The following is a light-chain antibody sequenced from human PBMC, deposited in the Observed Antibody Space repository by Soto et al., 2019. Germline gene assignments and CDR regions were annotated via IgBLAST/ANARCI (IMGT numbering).Light chain of an antibody. Sequence: DIQLTQSPSFLSASVGDRVTITCRVSQDINTYLAWYQQKPGKAPKLLIFAASTLQNGVPSRFSGSGSGTEFAVTITILQPEDFATYYCQQRKSYPITFGQGTRLEIK. CDR3: QQRKSYPIT. CDR1: QDINTY. V-gene: IGKV1-9*01. CDR2: AAS. J-gene: IGKJ5*01.